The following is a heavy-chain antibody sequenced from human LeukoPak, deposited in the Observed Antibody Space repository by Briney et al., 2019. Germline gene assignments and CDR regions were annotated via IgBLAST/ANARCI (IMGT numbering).Heavy chain of an antibody. Sequence: SDTLSLTCAVSGYSISSSNWWGWIRQPPGKGLEWIGYIYYSGSTYYNPSLKSRVTMSVDTSKNQFSLKLSSVTAVDTAVYYCARSSSGRYGNDAFDIWGQGTMATVSS. CDR3: ARSSSGRYGNDAFDI. D-gene: IGHD6-19*01. J-gene: IGHJ3*02. V-gene: IGHV4-28*01. CDR2: IYYSGST. CDR1: GYSISSSNW.